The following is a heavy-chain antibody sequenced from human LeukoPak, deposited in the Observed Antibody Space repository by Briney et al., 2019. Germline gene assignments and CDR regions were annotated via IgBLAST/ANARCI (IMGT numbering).Heavy chain of an antibody. D-gene: IGHD5-18*01. CDR3: ARGCGQLWLPGYYFDY. V-gene: IGHV4-38-2*02. CDR1: GYSISSGYY. CDR2: IYHSGST. Sequence: PSETLSLTCTVSGYSISSGYYWGWIRQPPGKGLEWIGSIYHSGSTNYNPSLKSRVTISVDTSKNQFSLKLSSVTAADTAVYYCARGCGQLWLPGYYFDYWGQGTLVTVSS. J-gene: IGHJ4*02.